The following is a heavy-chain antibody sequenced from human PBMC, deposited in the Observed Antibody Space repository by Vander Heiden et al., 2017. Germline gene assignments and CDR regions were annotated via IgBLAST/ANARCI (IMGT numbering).Heavy chain of an antibody. V-gene: IGHV3-23*01. J-gene: IGHJ5*02. D-gene: IGHD2-15*01. CDR2: ISDSTGTT. CDR3: AKEALLAGRPFDL. Sequence: VHLLESGVGLVQPGGSLRLACAASGLTFSNYAMSWGRQAQGKGLEWVSAISDSTGTTYYAGSVKGRFTISRDNPKNTLYLQVNSLRAEDTAVYYCAKEALLAGRPFDLWGQGTLVTVSS. CDR1: GLTFSNYA.